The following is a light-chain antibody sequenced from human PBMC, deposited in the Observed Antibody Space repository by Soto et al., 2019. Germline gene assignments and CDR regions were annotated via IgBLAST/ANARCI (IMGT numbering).Light chain of an antibody. J-gene: IGKJ1*01. V-gene: IGKV1-39*01. CDR1: QSITIY. CDR2: GAS. Sequence: DIQMTQSPSSLSASVGDRVTITCRASQSITIYLNWYQQQPGKAPRLLIYGASTLQTGVPSRFSGSGSMTDITLTISDLQPEDFATYYCQQTHTAPRTFGQGTKVDI. CDR3: QQTHTAPRT.